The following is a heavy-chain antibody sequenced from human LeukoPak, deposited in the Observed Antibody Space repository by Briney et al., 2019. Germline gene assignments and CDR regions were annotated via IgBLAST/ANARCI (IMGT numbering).Heavy chain of an antibody. J-gene: IGHJ4*02. V-gene: IGHV4-4*07. CDR1: GGSISSYY. CDR2: IYISGSGST. D-gene: IGHD3-22*01. Sequence: SETLSLTCTVSGGSISSYYWSWIRQPAGKGLEWIGRIYISGSGSTNYNPSLKSRVTISVDTSKNQFSLKLSSVTAADTAVYYCAREFQYYYDSSGYLDYWGQGTLVTVSS. CDR3: AREFQYYYDSSGYLDY.